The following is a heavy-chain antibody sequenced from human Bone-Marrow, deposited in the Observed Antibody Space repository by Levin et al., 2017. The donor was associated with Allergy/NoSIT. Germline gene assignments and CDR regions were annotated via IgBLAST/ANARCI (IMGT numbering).Heavy chain of an antibody. CDR2: IHHSGTT. Sequence: LSLTCTVSGDSISSDGYFWSWIRQLPGKGLEYIGYIHHSGTTYFNPSLKSRVSISRDTSKNELSLKVRSVTAADTAVYYCARGRRRGDYVFDYWGQGTLVTVSS. CDR1: GDSISSDGYF. CDR3: ARGRRRGDYVFDY. V-gene: IGHV4-31*03. D-gene: IGHD4-17*01. J-gene: IGHJ4*02.